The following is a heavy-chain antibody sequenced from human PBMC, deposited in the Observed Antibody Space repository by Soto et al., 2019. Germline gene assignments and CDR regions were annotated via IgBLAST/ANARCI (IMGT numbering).Heavy chain of an antibody. V-gene: IGHV1-3*01. J-gene: IGHJ6*03. CDR3: ARGGGATFTHYYYYMDV. Sequence: QVPLVLSGAEVKKPGASVKVSCEASGYTFSTYEMHWVRQAPGQRPEWMGWINGGNGKSKYSETLQGRVTFTRDTSASTAYRELTSLRSEDTAVYYCARGGGATFTHYYYYMDVWGTGTTVTVSS. CDR2: INGGNGKS. D-gene: IGHD1-26*01. CDR1: GYTFSTYE.